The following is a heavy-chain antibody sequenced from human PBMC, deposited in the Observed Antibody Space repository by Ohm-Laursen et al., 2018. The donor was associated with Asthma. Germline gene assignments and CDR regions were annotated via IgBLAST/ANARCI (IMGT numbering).Heavy chain of an antibody. CDR2: ISSGSSYI. CDR3: ARDGAESSIAARNFDY. J-gene: IGHJ4*02. V-gene: IGHV3-21*01. Sequence: SLRLSCSASGFTFSGYGMHWVRQAPGKGLEWVSSISSGSSYIYYTDSVKGRFTISRDNAKNSLYLQMNSLRAEDTAVYYCARDGAESSIAARNFDYWGQGTLVTVSS. D-gene: IGHD6-6*01. CDR1: GFTFSGYG.